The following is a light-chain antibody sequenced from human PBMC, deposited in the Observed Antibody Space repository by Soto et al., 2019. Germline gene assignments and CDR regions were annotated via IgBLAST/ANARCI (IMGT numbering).Light chain of an antibody. CDR1: QSISSY. V-gene: IGKV1-39*01. J-gene: IGKJ5*01. CDR3: QQNYSPSFT. Sequence: DIQMTQSPSSLSASVGDRVTITCRASQSISSYLNWYHQKPGKAPNLLIYAASSLQSGVPSRFSGSGSGTEFTPTISSLQPEDFATYYCQQNYSPSFTFGQGTRLEI. CDR2: AAS.